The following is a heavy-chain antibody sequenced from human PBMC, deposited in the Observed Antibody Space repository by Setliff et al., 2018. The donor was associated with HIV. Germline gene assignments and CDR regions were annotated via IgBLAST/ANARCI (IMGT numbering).Heavy chain of an antibody. CDR3: VTSSSWSSRLNF. D-gene: IGHD2-2*01. V-gene: IGHV4-34*01. CDR2: TSHSGKT. J-gene: IGHJ4*02. CDR1: GGPLSGHY. Sequence: SENLSLTCAVYGGPLSGHYWSWIRQPPGQGLEWIGETSHSGKTDYNPSLKSRVTISVYTSKNQFSLKLTSMPAADTAVYYCVTSSSWSSRLNFWGPGMLVTVSS.